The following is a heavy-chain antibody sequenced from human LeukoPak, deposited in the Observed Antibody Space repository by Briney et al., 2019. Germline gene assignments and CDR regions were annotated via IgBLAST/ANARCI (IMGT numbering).Heavy chain of an antibody. V-gene: IGHV4-39*01. J-gene: IGHJ5*02. CDR1: GGSISSSSYY. CDR2: IYYSGST. CDR3: ARLSSSSWSYWFDP. D-gene: IGHD6-6*01. Sequence: NPSETLSLTCTVSGGSISSSSYYWGWLRQPPGKGLEWIGSIYYSGSTYYNPSLKSRVTISVDTSKNQFSLKLSSVTAADTAVYYCARLSSSSWSYWFDPWGQGTLVTVSS.